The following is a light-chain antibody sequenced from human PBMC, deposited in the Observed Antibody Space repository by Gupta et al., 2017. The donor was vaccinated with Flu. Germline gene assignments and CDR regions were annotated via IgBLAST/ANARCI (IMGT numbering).Light chain of an antibody. CDR3: QRSSTEGAT. V-gene: IGKV1-27*01. Sequence: PSSLSASVRDRVIITCRVSQDISSYLNWYRQKSGKVPKPLMESGSKLQSGVPSRCSGSGSGTDCTLIISSLQPEDVASYHGQRSSTEGATCGQGDKLDIK. CDR1: QDISSY. J-gene: IGKJ2*01. CDR2: SGS.